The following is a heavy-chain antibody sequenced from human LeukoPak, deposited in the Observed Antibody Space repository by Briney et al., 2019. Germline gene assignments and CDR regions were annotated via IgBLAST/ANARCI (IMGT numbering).Heavy chain of an antibody. J-gene: IGHJ4*02. D-gene: IGHD3-10*01. V-gene: IGHV4-39*07. Sequence: SETLSLTCTVSGGSISSSSYYWGWIRQPPGKGLEWIGSIYYSGSTYYNPSLKSRVTISVDTSKNQFSLKLSSVTAADTAVYYCAREPHYYGSGSYATNWGQGTLVTVSS. CDR3: AREPHYYGSGSYATN. CDR2: IYYSGST. CDR1: GGSISSSSYY.